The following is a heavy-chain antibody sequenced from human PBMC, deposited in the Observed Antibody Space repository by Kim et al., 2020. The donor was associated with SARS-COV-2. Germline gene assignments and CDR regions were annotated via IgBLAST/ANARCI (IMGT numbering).Heavy chain of an antibody. J-gene: IGHJ3*02. CDR2: INHDGSEK. CDR3: ARDAGDI. Sequence: GGSLRLSCSASRFTFSTYWMTWVRQAPGKGLEWVANINHDGSEKYYVDSVKGRFTISRDNSKNSLYLQMNNLRAEDTAVYYCARDAGDIWGQGTMVTVSS. CDR1: RFTFSTYW. V-gene: IGHV3-7*01.